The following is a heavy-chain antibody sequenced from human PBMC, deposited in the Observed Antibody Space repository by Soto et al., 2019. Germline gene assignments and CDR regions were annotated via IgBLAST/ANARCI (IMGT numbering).Heavy chain of an antibody. V-gene: IGHV1-69*04. D-gene: IGHD6-19*01. Sequence: SVKVSCKASGGTFSSYTISWVRQAPGQGLEWMGRIIPILGIANYAQKFQGRVTITADKSTSTAYMELSSLRSEDTAVYYCARESRYSSGHEAFDIWGQGTMVTVSS. CDR3: ARESRYSSGHEAFDI. CDR2: IIPILGIA. J-gene: IGHJ3*02. CDR1: GGTFSSYT.